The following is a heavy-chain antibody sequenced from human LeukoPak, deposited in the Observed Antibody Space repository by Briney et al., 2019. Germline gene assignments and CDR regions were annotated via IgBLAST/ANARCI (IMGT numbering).Heavy chain of an antibody. CDR2: IYPGDSDT. J-gene: IGHJ4*02. D-gene: IGHD1-26*01. CDR1: GYSFNTYW. V-gene: IGHV5-51*01. Sequence: GESLKISCKGSGYSFNTYWIGWVRQMPGEGLEWMGIIYPGDSDTRYSPSFQGRVTISVDKSISTAYLQWSSLKASDTAMYYCARRSESYRTGFDSWGQGTLVTVSS. CDR3: ARRSESYRTGFDS.